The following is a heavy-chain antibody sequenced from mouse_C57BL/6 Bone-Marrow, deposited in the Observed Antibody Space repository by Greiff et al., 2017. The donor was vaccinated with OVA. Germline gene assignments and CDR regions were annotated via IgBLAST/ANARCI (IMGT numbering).Heavy chain of an antibody. CDR1: GYAFSSSW. D-gene: IGHD1-1*01. CDR2: IYPGDGDT. CDR3: ARCYGSRYFDV. Sequence: QVQLQQSGPELVKPGASVKISCKASGYAFSSSWMNWVKQRPGQGLEWIGRIYPGDGDTNYNGKFKGKATLTADKSSSTAYMQLSSLTSEDSAVYCCARCYGSRYFDVWGTGTTVTVSS. J-gene: IGHJ1*03. V-gene: IGHV1-82*01.